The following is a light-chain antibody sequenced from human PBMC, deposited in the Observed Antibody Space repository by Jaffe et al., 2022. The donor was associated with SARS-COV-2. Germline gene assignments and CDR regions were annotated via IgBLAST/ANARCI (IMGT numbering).Light chain of an antibody. V-gene: IGLV1-40*01. CDR2: GDI. Sequence: QPVLTQPPSVSGAPGRRVTISCTGSSSNLGAGFDVQWYQQLPGTAPRLLIYGDINRPSGVPDRFSGSRSGASASLAISGLQAEDEAVYYCQSSDITLYNRWVFGGGTRLTVL. CDR3: QSSDITLYNRWV. J-gene: IGLJ3*02. CDR1: SSNLGAGFD.